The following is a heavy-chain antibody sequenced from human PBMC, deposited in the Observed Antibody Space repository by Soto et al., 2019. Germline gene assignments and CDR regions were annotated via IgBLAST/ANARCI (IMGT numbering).Heavy chain of an antibody. V-gene: IGHV4-39*01. D-gene: IGHD4-17*01. CDR1: GGSISSSSYY. Sequence: QLQLQESGPGLVKPSETLSLTCTVSGGSISSSSYYWGWIRQPPGKGLEWIGSIYYSGSTYYNPSLKGRVTXXVXTXXNQFALKLSSVTAADTAVYYCARGNGDPYYYGMDVWGQGTTVTVSS. CDR2: IYYSGST. J-gene: IGHJ6*02. CDR3: ARGNGDPYYYGMDV.